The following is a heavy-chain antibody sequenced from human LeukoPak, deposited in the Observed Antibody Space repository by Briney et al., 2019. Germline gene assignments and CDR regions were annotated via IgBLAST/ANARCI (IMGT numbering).Heavy chain of an antibody. CDR3: VVGTDY. D-gene: IGHD1-1*01. V-gene: IGHV4-34*01. Sequence: PSETLSLTCAVYGGSFSGYYWSWIRQPPGKGLEWIGEINHSGSTNYNPSLKSRVTISVDTSKNQFSLKLGSVTAADTAVYYCVVGTDYWGQGTLVTVSS. CDR1: GGSFSGYY. J-gene: IGHJ4*02. CDR2: INHSGST.